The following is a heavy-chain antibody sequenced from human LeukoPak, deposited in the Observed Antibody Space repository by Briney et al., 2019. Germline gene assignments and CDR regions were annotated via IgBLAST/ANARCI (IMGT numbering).Heavy chain of an antibody. Sequence: PSETLSLTCTVSGGSISSYYWSWIRQPPGKGLEWIGRIYTSGSTNYNPSLKSRVTMSVDTSKNQFSLKLSSVTAADTAVYYCAGAGWSYSSGWDLSSYTWLDPWGQGTLVTVSS. D-gene: IGHD6-19*01. CDR3: AGAGWSYSSGWDLSSYTWLDP. J-gene: IGHJ5*02. CDR2: IYTSGST. CDR1: GGSISSYY. V-gene: IGHV4-4*07.